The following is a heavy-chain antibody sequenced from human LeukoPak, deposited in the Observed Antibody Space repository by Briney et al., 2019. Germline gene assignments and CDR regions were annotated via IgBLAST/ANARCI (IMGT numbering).Heavy chain of an antibody. CDR2: ISWNSGSI. V-gene: IGHV3-9*01. D-gene: IGHD3-22*01. J-gene: IGHJ4*02. CDR1: GFTFDDYA. CDR3: ARFNRYYYDSSGYAYDY. Sequence: RGGSLRLSCAASGFTFDDYAMHWVRQAPGKGLEWVSGISWNSGSIGYADSVKGRFTISRDNAKNSLYLQMNSLRAEDTVVYYCARFNRYYYDSSGYAYDYWGQGTLVTVSS.